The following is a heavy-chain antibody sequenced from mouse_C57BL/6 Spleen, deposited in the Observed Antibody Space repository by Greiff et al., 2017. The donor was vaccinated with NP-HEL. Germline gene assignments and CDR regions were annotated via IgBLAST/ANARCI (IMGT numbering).Heavy chain of an antibody. D-gene: IGHD1-1*01. CDR2: ISGGGGNT. V-gene: IGHV5-9*01. J-gene: IGHJ4*01. CDR1: GFTFSSYT. CDR3: ARQSYYGSSLYAMDY. Sequence: LVESGGGLVKPGGSLKLSCAASGFTFSSYTMSWVRQTPEKRLEWVATISGGGGNTYYPDSVKGRFTISRDNAKNTLYLQMSSLRSEDTALYYCARQSYYGSSLYAMDYWGQGTSVTVSS.